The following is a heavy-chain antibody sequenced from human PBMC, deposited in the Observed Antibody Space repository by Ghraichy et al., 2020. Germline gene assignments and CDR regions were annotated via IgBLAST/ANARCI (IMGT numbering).Heavy chain of an antibody. Sequence: SETLSLTCTVSGGSISSYYWSWIRQPPGKRLEWIGYIYYSGSTNYNPSLKSRVTISVDTSKNQFSLKLSSVTAADTAVYYCARGLWGSSWFDPWGQGTLVTVSS. CDR1: GGSISSYY. D-gene: IGHD7-27*01. CDR2: IYYSGST. CDR3: ARGLWGSSWFDP. J-gene: IGHJ5*02. V-gene: IGHV4-59*01.